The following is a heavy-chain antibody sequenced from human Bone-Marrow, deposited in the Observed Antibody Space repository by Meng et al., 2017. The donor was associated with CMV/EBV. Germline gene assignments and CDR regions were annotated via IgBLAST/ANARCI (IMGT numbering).Heavy chain of an antibody. CDR2: IYSGGST. CDR3: ARAQPRYYFDY. V-gene: IGHV3-66*02. CDR1: GFTVSSNY. J-gene: IGHJ4*02. Sequence: LSCAASGFTVSSNYMSWVRQAPGKGLEWVSVIYSGGSTYYADSVKGRFTISRDNSKNTLYLQMNSLRAEDTAVYYCARAQPRYYFDYWGQGTLVTVSS.